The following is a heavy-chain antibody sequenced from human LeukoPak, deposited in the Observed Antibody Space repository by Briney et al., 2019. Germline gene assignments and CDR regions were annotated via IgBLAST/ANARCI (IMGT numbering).Heavy chain of an antibody. CDR3: AREIVGAIKSYFDY. V-gene: IGHV3-7*01. D-gene: IGHD1-26*01. CDR2: IRQDGGLK. Sequence: GGSLRLSCTASGFTFSSYWMSWVRQAPGKGLVWVANIRQDGGLKHYVDSVKGRFTISRDNAENSLYLQMNSLRAEDTAVYYCAREIVGAIKSYFDYWGQGTLVTASS. J-gene: IGHJ4*02. CDR1: GFTFSSYW.